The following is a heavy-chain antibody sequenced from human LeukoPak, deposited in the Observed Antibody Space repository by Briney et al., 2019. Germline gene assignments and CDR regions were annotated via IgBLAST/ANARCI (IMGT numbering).Heavy chain of an antibody. CDR2: ISYDGSNK. J-gene: IGHJ4*02. Sequence: GGSLRLSCAASGFTFSSYAMHWVRQAPGKGLEWVAVISYDGSNKYYADSVKGRFTISRDNSKNTLYLQMNSLRGEDTAVYYCARVRVDSDVYWGQGTLVTVSS. CDR1: GFTFSSYA. D-gene: IGHD2-15*01. V-gene: IGHV3-30-3*01. CDR3: ARVRVDSDVY.